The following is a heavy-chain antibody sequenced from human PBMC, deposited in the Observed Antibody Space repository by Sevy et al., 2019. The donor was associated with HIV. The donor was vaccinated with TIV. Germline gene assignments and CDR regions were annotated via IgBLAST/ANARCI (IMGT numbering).Heavy chain of an antibody. CDR3: ARDRKVLLVVYAIPFDVFDI. CDR1: GFNFNNHA. CDR2: IRYDGSKE. V-gene: IGHV3-30*02. J-gene: IGHJ3*02. Sequence: GGSLRLSCVASGFNFNNHAMHWVRQAPGKGLELVAFIRYDGSKEFYADSVKGRFTISRDNSKNTLYLEMNSLRPEDTAVYYCARDRKVLLVVYAIPFDVFDIWGQGTMVTVSS. D-gene: IGHD2-8*02.